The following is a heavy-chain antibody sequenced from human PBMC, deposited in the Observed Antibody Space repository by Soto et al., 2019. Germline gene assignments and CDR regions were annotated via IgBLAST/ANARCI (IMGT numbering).Heavy chain of an antibody. CDR1: GFTFSSYA. CDR2: ISGSGGST. CDR3: AKEAYDILTGYYNGYYYYGMDV. Sequence: GGSLRLSCAASGFTFSSYAMSWVRQAPGKGLEWVSAISGSGGSTYYADSVKGRFTISRDNSKNTLYLQMNSLRAEDTAVYYCAKEAYDILTGYYNGYYYYGMDVWGQGTRVTVSS. D-gene: IGHD3-9*01. V-gene: IGHV3-23*01. J-gene: IGHJ6*02.